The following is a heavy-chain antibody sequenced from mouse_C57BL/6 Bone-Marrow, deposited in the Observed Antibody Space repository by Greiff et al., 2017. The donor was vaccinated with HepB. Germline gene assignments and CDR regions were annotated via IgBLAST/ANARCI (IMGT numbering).Heavy chain of an antibody. CDR3: ARRWLPVSYYFDY. V-gene: IGHV1-81*01. CDR2: IYPRSGNT. CDR1: GYTFTSYG. Sequence: VQLQQSGAELARPGASVKLSCKASGYTFTSYGISWVKQRTGQGLEWIGEIYPRSGNTYYNEKFKGTATLTADKSSSPAYMELRSLTSEDSAVYFCARRWLPVSYYFDYWGQGTTLTVSS. D-gene: IGHD2-3*01. J-gene: IGHJ2*01.